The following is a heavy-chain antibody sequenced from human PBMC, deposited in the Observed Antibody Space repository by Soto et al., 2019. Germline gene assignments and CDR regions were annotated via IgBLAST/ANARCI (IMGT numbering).Heavy chain of an antibody. Sequence: EVQLVESGGGLVQPGGSLRLSCATSGFILSDCAMNWVRQAPGQGLEWVSYISSRSSVIDYADSVKGRFTVSRDNARNSLYLQMNSLRAEDTAVYYCARDLSWGSNWYYYMDGGGKGTTGTVAS. J-gene: IGHJ6*03. CDR3: ARDLSWGSNWYYYMDG. CDR2: ISSRSSVI. V-gene: IGHV3-48*01. D-gene: IGHD7-27*01. CDR1: GFILSDCA.